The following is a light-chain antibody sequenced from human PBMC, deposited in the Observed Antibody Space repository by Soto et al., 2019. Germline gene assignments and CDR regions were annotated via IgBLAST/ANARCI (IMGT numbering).Light chain of an antibody. CDR1: SSDVGGFNY. J-gene: IGLJ1*01. CDR3: SSYTSISTYV. Sequence: QSVLSQPASVSGSPGQSITISCTATSSDVGGFNYVSWVQQHPGKAPQLMIYEVSNRPSGVSNRFSGSKSGNTASLTISGLQAEDEADYYCSSYTSISTYVFGTGTKVTVL. CDR2: EVS. V-gene: IGLV2-14*01.